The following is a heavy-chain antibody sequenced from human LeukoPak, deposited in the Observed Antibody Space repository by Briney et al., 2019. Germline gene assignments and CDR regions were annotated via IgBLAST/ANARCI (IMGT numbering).Heavy chain of an antibody. CDR3: ARGWYDRGWTRRYFDL. D-gene: IGHD6-19*01. V-gene: IGHV3-74*01. CDR1: GFIFANYA. CDR2: IGLDDTTT. J-gene: IGHJ2*01. Sequence: PGGSLRLSCTTSGFIFANYAMAWVRQSPGKGLEWVSRIGLDDTTTTYAESVKGRFTISRDNAKNTLHPQLNTLKVEDTAVYYCARGWYDRGWTRRYFDLWGRGTLVTVSS.